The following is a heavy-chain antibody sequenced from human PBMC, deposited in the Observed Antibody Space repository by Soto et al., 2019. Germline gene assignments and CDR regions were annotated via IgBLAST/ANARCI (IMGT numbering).Heavy chain of an antibody. V-gene: IGHV4-34*01. J-gene: IGHJ6*02. Sequence: PSETLSLTCPVYGESFSDYNWRRIRQPPVKGLERIGKINHRGSTNHNSSLKSRVTKSVDTSKNQFSLNLSSVAAEDTAVYYCAKGSIAARQSSAHYYYYGMDVWGQGTTVT. D-gene: IGHD6-6*01. CDR2: INHRGST. CDR3: AKGSIAARQSSAHYYYYGMDV. CDR1: GESFSDYN.